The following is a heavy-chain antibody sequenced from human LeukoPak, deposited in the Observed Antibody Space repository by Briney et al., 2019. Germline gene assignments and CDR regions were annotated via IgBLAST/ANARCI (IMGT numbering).Heavy chain of an antibody. CDR2: INSDGSST. CDR1: GFTFSSYG. D-gene: IGHD2-15*01. V-gene: IGHV3-74*01. J-gene: IGHJ1*01. Sequence: GGTLRLSCAASGFTFSSYGMSWVRQAPGKGLVWVSRINSDGSSTSYADSVKGRFTISRDNAKNTLYLQMNSLRAEDTAVYYCAGGFEYFQHWGQGTLATVSS. CDR3: AGGFEYFQH.